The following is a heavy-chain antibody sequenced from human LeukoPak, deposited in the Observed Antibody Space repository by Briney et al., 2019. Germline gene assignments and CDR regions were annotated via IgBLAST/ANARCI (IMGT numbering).Heavy chain of an antibody. D-gene: IGHD2-15*01. CDR1: GFNFSNYG. V-gene: IGHV3-33*01. J-gene: IGHJ4*02. CDR3: ARGRVVVVAPIDY. Sequence: GGSLRLSCAASGFNFSNYGIHWVRQAPGKGLEWVAVIWYDGSYKFYADSVKGRFTISRDNSKNTVDLQMSSLRDEDTAVYYCARGRVVVVAPIDYWGQGTLVTVSS. CDR2: IWYDGSYK.